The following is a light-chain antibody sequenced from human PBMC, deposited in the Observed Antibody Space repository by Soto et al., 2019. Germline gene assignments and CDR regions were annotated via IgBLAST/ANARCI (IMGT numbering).Light chain of an antibody. CDR2: EGS. V-gene: IGLV2-23*01. CDR1: SSDVGSYNL. J-gene: IGLJ1*01. Sequence: QSARTQSASVSGSPGQSITISCNGTSSDVGSYNLVSWYQQHPGKAPKLMIYEGSKRPSGVSNRFSGSKSGNTASLTISGLQAEDEADYYCCSYAGSSTYVFGTGTKLTVL. CDR3: CSYAGSSTYV.